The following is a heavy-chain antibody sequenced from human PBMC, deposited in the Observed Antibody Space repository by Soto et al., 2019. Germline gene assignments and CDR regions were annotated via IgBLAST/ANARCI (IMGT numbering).Heavy chain of an antibody. CDR2: IRYDGSKT. CDR3: AKDLSMGVVAATDSMDV. V-gene: IGHV3-30*02. Sequence: PGGSLRLSCATSGFSFGSRGIHWVRQAPGKGLEWVALIRYDGSKTWHADSVKGRFTISRDNSKNTLWLQMNSLRVEDSAVYYCAKDLSMGVVAATDSMDVWGQGTTVTVSS. D-gene: IGHD2-15*01. J-gene: IGHJ6*02. CDR1: GFSFGSRG.